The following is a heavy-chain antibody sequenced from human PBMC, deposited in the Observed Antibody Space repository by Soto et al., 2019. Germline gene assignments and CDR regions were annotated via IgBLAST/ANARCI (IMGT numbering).Heavy chain of an antibody. Sequence: KTSETLSLAGTVSVGSISSIIYYWGWIRQPPGKGLEWIGSIYYSGITYYNPSLKSRVTISVDTSKNQFSLKLTSVTAADTDVYYCARHGSNWGQGTLVTVSS. CDR3: ARHGSN. J-gene: IGHJ4*02. CDR2: IYYSGIT. V-gene: IGHV4-39*01. CDR1: VGSISSIIYY.